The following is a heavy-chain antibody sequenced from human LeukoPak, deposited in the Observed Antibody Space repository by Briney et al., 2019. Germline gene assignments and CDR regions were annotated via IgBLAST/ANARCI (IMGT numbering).Heavy chain of an antibody. CDR3: AKGPLIEVAGTTWDH. CDR1: EFTFSHYG. D-gene: IGHD6-19*01. CDR2: IWYDGSNK. Sequence: GGSLRLSCAASEFTFSHYGMHWVRQAPGKGLEWVAVIWYDGSNKYYADSVKGRFTISRDNSKSTLYLQMNSLRAEDTAVYYCAKGPLIEVAGTTWDHWGQGTLVTVSS. J-gene: IGHJ4*02. V-gene: IGHV3-33*06.